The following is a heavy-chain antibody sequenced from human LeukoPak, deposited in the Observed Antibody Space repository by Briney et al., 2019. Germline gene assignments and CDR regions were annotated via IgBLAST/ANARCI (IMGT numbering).Heavy chain of an antibody. CDR3: ARGDIVVVPAAKYTISGYYFDY. V-gene: IGHV1-24*01. CDR2: FDPEDAET. CDR1: GYTLTELS. Sequence: GASVKVSCKVSGYTLTELSMHWVRQAPGKGLEWMGGFDPEDAETVYAQKFQGRLTMTEDTSTDTAYMGLSSLRSDDTAVYYCARGDIVVVPAAKYTISGYYFDYWGQGTLVTVSS. J-gene: IGHJ4*02. D-gene: IGHD2-2*01.